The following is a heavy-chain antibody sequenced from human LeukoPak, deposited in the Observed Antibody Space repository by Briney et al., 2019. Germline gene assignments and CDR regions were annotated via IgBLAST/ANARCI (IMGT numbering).Heavy chain of an antibody. CDR2: IRDDGSNK. CDR3: ANGYCTNGVCYPYYYYYMDV. CDR1: GFTFSSYG. J-gene: IGHJ6*03. Sequence: GGSLRLSCAASGFTFSSYGMHWVRQAPGKGLEWVAFIRDDGSNKYYADSVKGRFTISRDNSKNTLYLQMNSLRAEDTAVYYCANGYCTNGVCYPYYYYYMDVWGKGTTVTVSS. V-gene: IGHV3-30*02. D-gene: IGHD2-8*01.